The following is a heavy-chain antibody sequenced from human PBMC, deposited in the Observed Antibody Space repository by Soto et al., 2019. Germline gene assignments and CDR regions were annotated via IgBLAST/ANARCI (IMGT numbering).Heavy chain of an antibody. Sequence: PSGTLSLTCTVSGGSISSGDYYWSWIRQPPGKGLEWIGYIYYSGSTYYNPSLKSRVTISVDTSKNQFSLKLSSVTAADTAVYYCARGVAVPAAIRPYYYGMDVWGEGTTVPVSS. CDR3: ARGVAVPAAIRPYYYGMDV. CDR2: IYYSGST. J-gene: IGHJ6*02. D-gene: IGHD2-2*01. V-gene: IGHV4-30-4*01. CDR1: GGSISSGDYY.